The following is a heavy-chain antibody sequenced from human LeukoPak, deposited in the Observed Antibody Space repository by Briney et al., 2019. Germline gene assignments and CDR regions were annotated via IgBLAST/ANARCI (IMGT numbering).Heavy chain of an antibody. J-gene: IGHJ4*02. Sequence: GGSLRLSCEASGFTFGSYAMYWVRQAPGKGLEWVAGIFGSGGSAHYADSAKGRFTISRDNSKNTLYLQMNSLRAEDTAVYHCARDGGSYCGGDCFDYWGQGTLVTVSS. D-gene: IGHD2-21*01. V-gene: IGHV3-23*01. CDR1: GFTFGSYA. CDR3: ARDGGSYCGGDCFDY. CDR2: IFGSGGSA.